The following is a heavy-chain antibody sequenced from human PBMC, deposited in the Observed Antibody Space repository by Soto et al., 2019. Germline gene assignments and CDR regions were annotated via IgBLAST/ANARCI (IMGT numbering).Heavy chain of an antibody. CDR1: GYTFTSYG. V-gene: IGHV1-18*04. CDR3: ARGSPYNWNYYYYYGMDV. CDR2: ISAYNGNT. D-gene: IGHD1-20*01. Sequence: ASVKVSCKASGYTFTSYGISWVRQAPGQGLEWMEWISAYNGNTNYAQKLQGRVTMTTDTSTSTAYMELRSLRSDDTAVYYCARGSPYNWNYYYYYGMDVWGQGTTVTVSS. J-gene: IGHJ6*02.